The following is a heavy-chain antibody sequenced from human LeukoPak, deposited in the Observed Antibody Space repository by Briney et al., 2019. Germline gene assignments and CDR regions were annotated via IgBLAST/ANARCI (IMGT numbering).Heavy chain of an antibody. J-gene: IGHJ6*02. CDR2: IYYSGRP. V-gene: IGHV4-59*06. CDR1: GGSISTYY. CDR3: ARDSGMYYDFWSGYSGGMDV. D-gene: IGHD3-3*01. Sequence: SETLSLTCTVSGGSISTYYWSLIRQPPGKGLEWIGYIYYSGRPYYNPSLKSRVTISVDTSKNQFSLNLTSVTAVDTAVYYCARDSGMYYDFWSGYSGGMDVWGQGTTVTVSS.